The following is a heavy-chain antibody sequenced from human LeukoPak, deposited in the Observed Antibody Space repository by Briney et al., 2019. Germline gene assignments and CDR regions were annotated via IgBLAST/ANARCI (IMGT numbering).Heavy chain of an antibody. D-gene: IGHD1-26*01. J-gene: IGHJ1*01. CDR3: ARDSLSGSYSEH. Sequence: HPGRSLRLSCAASGFTFSSYAMHWVRQAPGKGLEWVAVISYDGSNKYYADSVKGRFTICRDNSKNTLYLQMNRLRAEDTAVYYCARDSLSGSYSEHWGQGTLVTVSS. CDR1: GFTFSSYA. CDR2: ISYDGSNK. V-gene: IGHV3-30-3*01.